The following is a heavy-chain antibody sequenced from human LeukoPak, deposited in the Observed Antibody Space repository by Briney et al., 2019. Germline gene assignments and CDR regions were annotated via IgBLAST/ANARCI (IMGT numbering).Heavy chain of an antibody. CDR2: IYYSGST. CDR3: ARVTELLNKNNWFDP. V-gene: IGHV4-59*08. CDR1: GGSISSYY. Sequence: SETLSLTCTVSGGSISSYYWSWIRQPPGKGLEWIGYIYYSGSTNYNPSLKSRVTISVDTSKNQFSLKLSSVTAADTAVYYCARVTELLNKNNWFDPWGQGTLVTVSS. J-gene: IGHJ5*02. D-gene: IGHD1-7*01.